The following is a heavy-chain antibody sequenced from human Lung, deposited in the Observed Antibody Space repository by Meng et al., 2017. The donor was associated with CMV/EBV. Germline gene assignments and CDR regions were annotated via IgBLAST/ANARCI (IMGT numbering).Heavy chain of an antibody. Sequence: GGSLRLSCVASGFTFSNYWMSWVRQAPGRGLGWVANINLNGSEKYYMDSVKGRFTISRDSAKNSLYLQMNSLRAEDTAVYYCVSDQYGVGGIWGQGTMVTVSS. CDR2: INLNGSEK. D-gene: IGHD3-16*01. J-gene: IGHJ3*02. V-gene: IGHV3-7*01. CDR3: VSDQYGVGGI. CDR1: GFTFSNYW.